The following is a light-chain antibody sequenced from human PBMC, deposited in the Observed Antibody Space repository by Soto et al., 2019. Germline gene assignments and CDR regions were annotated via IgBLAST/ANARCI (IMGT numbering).Light chain of an antibody. Sequence: SYVLTQPPSVSVAPGQTARITCGGSKLGSESVHWYRQKPDQAPVLVVYDDSDRPSGIPERFSGSNSGHTATLTINRVEAGDEDDDYCQVWASSDNHVVFGGGTKLTVL. J-gene: IGLJ3*02. CDR3: QVWASSDNHVV. V-gene: IGLV3-21*02. CDR2: DDS. CDR1: KLGSES.